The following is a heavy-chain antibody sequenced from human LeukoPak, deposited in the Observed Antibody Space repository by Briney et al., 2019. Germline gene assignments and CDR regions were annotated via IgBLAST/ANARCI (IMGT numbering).Heavy chain of an antibody. V-gene: IGHV1-8*01. Sequence: ASVKVSCKASGYTFTSYDINWVRQATGQGLEWMGWMNPNSGNTGYAQKFQGRVTMTRNTSISTAYMELSSLRSEDTAVYYCARYITMVRGGSWFDPWGQGTLVTVSS. D-gene: IGHD3-10*01. J-gene: IGHJ5*02. CDR3: ARYITMVRGGSWFDP. CDR1: GYTFTSYD. CDR2: MNPNSGNT.